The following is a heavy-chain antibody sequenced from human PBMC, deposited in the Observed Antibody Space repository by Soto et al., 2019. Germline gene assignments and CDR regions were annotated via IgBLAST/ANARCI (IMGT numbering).Heavy chain of an antibody. J-gene: IGHJ4*02. CDR1: GFTFSSYG. CDR3: AKEVEMAITQFDY. Sequence: GGSLRLSCAASGFTFSSYGMHWVRHAPGKGLEWVAVISYDGSNKYYADSVKGRFTISRDNSKNTLYLQMNSLRAEDTAVYYCAKEVEMAITQFDYWGQGALVTVSS. D-gene: IGHD2-21*01. CDR2: ISYDGSNK. V-gene: IGHV3-30*18.